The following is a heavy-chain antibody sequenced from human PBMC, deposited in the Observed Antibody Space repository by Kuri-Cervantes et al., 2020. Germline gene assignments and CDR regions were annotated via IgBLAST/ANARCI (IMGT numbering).Heavy chain of an antibody. V-gene: IGHV4-61*01. CDR1: GDSVSSDTYY. D-gene: IGHD3-10*01. Sequence: SETLSLTCTVSGDSVSSDTYYWSWVRQPPGKRLEWIGYIHYSGSTNYNPSLKSRVTISVDTSKNQFSLKLSSVTAADTAVYYCARDPAPGYYGSGTPGWFDPWGQGTLVTVSS. CDR2: IHYSGST. J-gene: IGHJ5*02. CDR3: ARDPAPGYYGSGTPGWFDP.